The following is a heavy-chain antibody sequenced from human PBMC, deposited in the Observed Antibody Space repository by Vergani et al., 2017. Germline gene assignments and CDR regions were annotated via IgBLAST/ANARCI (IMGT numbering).Heavy chain of an antibody. CDR1: GFTFTAHG. CDR2: ISGSGGST. D-gene: IGHD1-26*01. CDR3: APGGGVGATYNWFDP. J-gene: IGHJ5*02. Sequence: EVQLLESGGGSAQPGESLRLSCVASGFTFTAHGLNWVRQAPGKGLEWVSGISGSGGSTYYADSVKGRFTITRDNSKNTLYLQMNSLRAEDTAVYYCAPGGGVGATYNWFDPWGQGTLVTVSS. V-gene: IGHV3-23*01.